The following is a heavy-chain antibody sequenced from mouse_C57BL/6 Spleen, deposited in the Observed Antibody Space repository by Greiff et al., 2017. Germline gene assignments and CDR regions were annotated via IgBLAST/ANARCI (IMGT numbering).Heavy chain of an antibody. CDR3: ASSYDYDPAWFAY. V-gene: IGHV2-6*01. J-gene: IGHJ3*01. CDR1: GFSLTSYG. D-gene: IGHD2-4*01. Sequence: VMLVESGPGLVAPSQSLSITCTVSGFSLTSYGVDWVRQSPGKGLEWLGVIWGVGSTNYNSALKSRLSISKDNSKSQVFLKMNSLQTDDTAMYYCASSYDYDPAWFAYWGQGTLVTVSA. CDR2: IWGVGST.